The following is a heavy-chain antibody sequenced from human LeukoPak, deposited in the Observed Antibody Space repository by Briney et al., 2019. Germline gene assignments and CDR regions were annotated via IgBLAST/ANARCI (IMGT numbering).Heavy chain of an antibody. J-gene: IGHJ5*02. Sequence: ASVKVSCKASGYTFTGYYMHWVRQAPGQGLEWVGWINPNSGGTNYAQKFQGRVTKTRDTSISTAYMELSRLRSDDTAVYYCASFSSGWYFFAHWGQGTLVTVSS. CDR3: ASFSSGWYFFAH. CDR1: GYTFTGYY. CDR2: INPNSGGT. D-gene: IGHD6-19*01. V-gene: IGHV1-2*02.